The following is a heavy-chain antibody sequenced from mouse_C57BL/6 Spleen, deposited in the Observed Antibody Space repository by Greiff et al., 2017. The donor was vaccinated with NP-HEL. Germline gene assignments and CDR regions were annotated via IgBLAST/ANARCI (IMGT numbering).Heavy chain of an antibody. D-gene: IGHD2-4*01. V-gene: IGHV6-3*01. Sequence: EVMLVDSGGGLVQPGGSMKLSCVASGFTFSNYWMNWVRQSPEKGLEWVAQIRLKSDNYATHYAESVKGRFTISRDDSKSSVYLQMNNLRAEDTGIYYCVSTMIMDAMDYWGQGTSVTVSS. CDR1: GFTFSNYW. J-gene: IGHJ4*01. CDR2: IRLKSDNYAT. CDR3: VSTMIMDAMDY.